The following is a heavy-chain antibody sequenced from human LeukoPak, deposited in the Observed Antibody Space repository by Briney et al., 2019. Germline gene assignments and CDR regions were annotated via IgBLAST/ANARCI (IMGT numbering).Heavy chain of an antibody. V-gene: IGHV1-18*01. Sequence: ASVKVSCKASGYTFTSYDISWVRQAPGQGLEWMGWISAYNGNTNYAQKLQGRVTMTTDTSTSTAYMELRSLRSDDTAVYYCARGPDIVVVPAASNWFDPWGQGTLVTVSS. D-gene: IGHD2-2*01. CDR3: ARGPDIVVVPAASNWFDP. CDR1: GYTFTSYD. J-gene: IGHJ5*02. CDR2: ISAYNGNT.